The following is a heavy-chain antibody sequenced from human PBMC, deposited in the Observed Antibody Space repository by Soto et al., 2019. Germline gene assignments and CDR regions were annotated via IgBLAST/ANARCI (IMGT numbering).Heavy chain of an antibody. CDR1: GDSFSRFA. J-gene: IGHJ4*02. V-gene: IGHV1-69*12. CDR2: IIPLFDTP. CDR3: ARGPEYNSGWYYFDY. D-gene: IGHD6-19*01. Sequence: VHLVQSGAEVKKPGSSVTVSCKTSGDSFSRFAVCWVRQAPGQGLEWMGGIIPLFDTPNYAQKFRGRVTITADESTGTAILELSSLTSDDTAIYYCARGPEYNSGWYYFDYWGQGTLVSVSS.